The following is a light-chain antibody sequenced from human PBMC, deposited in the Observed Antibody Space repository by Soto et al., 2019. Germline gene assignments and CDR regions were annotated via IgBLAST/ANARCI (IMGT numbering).Light chain of an antibody. CDR3: QQYNSYSRT. CDR2: KAS. J-gene: IGKJ1*01. CDR1: QSISTW. Sequence: DIQMTQSPSTLSASVGDRVTITCRANQSISTWLAWYQQEPGKAPKLLIYKASHLDSGVPSRFSGSRSGTEFTLTISSLQPDDFATYYCQQYNSYSRTFGQGTQVGIK. V-gene: IGKV1-5*03.